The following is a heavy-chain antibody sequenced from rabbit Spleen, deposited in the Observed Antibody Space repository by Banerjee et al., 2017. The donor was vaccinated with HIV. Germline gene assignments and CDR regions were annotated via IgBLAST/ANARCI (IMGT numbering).Heavy chain of an antibody. CDR2: IVPIFGVT. CDR3: ARDLVTVIGWNFNL. Sequence: QSLEESGGDLVKPGASLTLTCTASGFSFSSSDYMCWVRQAPGKGLEWIGYIVPIFGVTYYANWVNGRFTCSKTSSTTVTLQMTSLTVADTATYFCARDLVTVIGWNFNLWGQGTLVTVS. D-gene: IGHD1-1*01. CDR1: GFSFSSSDY. V-gene: IGHV1S40*01. J-gene: IGHJ4*01.